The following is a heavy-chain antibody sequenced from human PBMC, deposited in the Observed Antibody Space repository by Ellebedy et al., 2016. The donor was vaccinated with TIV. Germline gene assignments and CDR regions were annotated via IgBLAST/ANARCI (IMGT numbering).Heavy chain of an antibody. J-gene: IGHJ6*02. Sequence: GGSLRLSXAASGFTFSSYSMNWVRQAPGKGLEWVSVVSDGGDGTNYADSVKGRFTISRDNYKNTVFLQMDSLRAEDTAVYYCAKGLAIGYSDYSYYALDVWGRGTTVTVSS. CDR1: GFTFSSYS. CDR2: VSDGGDGT. V-gene: IGHV3-23*01. CDR3: AKGLAIGYSDYSYYALDV. D-gene: IGHD5-18*01.